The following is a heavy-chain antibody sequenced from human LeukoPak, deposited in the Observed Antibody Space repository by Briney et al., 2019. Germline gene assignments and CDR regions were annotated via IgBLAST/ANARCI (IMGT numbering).Heavy chain of an antibody. D-gene: IGHD5-12*01. CDR1: GFTFSSYG. CDR2: ISYDGSNK. J-gene: IGHJ4*02. CDR3: AKGRGHDFDY. Sequence: GGSLRLSCAASGFTFSSYGMHWVRQAPGKGLEWVAVISYDGSNKYYADSVKGRFTISRDNSKNTLYLQMNSLRVEDTAVYYCAKGRGHDFDYWGQGTLVTVSS. V-gene: IGHV3-30*18.